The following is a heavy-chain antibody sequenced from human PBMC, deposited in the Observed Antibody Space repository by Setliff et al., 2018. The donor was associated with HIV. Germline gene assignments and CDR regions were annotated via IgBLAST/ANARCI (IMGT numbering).Heavy chain of an antibody. V-gene: IGHV4-39*02. CDR3: AREFSSSSFDQ. D-gene: IGHD6-6*01. J-gene: IGHJ4*02. Sequence: SETLSLTCSVSGASISSNSYYWGWIRQPPGKGLEWIGNIYYSGTTFYNPSLKSRVSITVDTSRNEFSLKLTSVTAADTAVYYCAREFSSSSFDQWGQGTLVTVSS. CDR1: GASISSNSYY. CDR2: IYYSGTT.